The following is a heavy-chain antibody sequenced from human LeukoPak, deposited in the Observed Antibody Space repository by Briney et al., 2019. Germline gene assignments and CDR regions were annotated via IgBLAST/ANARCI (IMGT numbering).Heavy chain of an antibody. CDR1: GXSFNSYY. CDR2: IIPDGSGK. D-gene: IGHD6-19*01. Sequence: GGSLRLSCAASGXSFNSYYMTWVRQAPGKGLEWLANIIPDGSGKYYVDSVKGRFTISRDSAKNSLYLQMNSLRAEDTALYYCAKWAKDSSGWYIDYWGQGTLVTVSS. CDR3: AKWAKDSSGWYIDY. V-gene: IGHV3-7*05. J-gene: IGHJ4*02.